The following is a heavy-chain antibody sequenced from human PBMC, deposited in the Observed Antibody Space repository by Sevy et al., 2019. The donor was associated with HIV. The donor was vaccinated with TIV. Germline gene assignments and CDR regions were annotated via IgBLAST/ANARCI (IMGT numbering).Heavy chain of an antibody. V-gene: IGHV3-33*06. CDR1: GFAFSDYG. CDR3: VKEGRDDFNPYLDF. J-gene: IGHJ4*02. CDR2: IWYDGNNQ. D-gene: IGHD3-10*01. Sequence: GGSLRLSCVASGFAFSDYGMHWVRQAPGKGLEWVAVIWYDGNNQHYADSVRGRFTISRDNSKNTVYLQLKELRAEDTALYYCVKEGRDDFNPYLDFWGQGILVTVSS.